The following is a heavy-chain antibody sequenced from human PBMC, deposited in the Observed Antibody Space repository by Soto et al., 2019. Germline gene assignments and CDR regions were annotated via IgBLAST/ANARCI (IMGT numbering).Heavy chain of an antibody. Sequence: XETLSLTCTVSGGSISDYDWSWIRQPPGKGLEWIGRIYSSGGTNYNPSLKSRITMSVDTSKNHFSLKMNSVTAADTAVYYCARGTANAILRPGFDYWGQGALVTVSS. J-gene: IGHJ4*02. CDR3: ARGTANAILRPGFDY. CDR2: IYSSGGT. CDR1: GGSISDYD. V-gene: IGHV4-4*07. D-gene: IGHD2-21*01.